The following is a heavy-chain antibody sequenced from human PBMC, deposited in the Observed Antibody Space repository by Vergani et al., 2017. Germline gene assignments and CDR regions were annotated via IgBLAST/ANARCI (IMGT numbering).Heavy chain of an antibody. CDR2: IYYRGST. D-gene: IGHD3-22*01. Sequence: QVQLQESGPGRVKLSETLSLTCTVSGASISSYYWSWIRQPPGKGLEWIGYIYYRGSTNYNPSLKSRVTISVDTSKNQFSLKLSSVTAADTAVYYCARTYYYDSSGYFWGNYFDYWGQGTLVTVSS. J-gene: IGHJ4*02. V-gene: IGHV4-59*01. CDR3: ARTYYYDSSGYFWGNYFDY. CDR1: GASISSYY.